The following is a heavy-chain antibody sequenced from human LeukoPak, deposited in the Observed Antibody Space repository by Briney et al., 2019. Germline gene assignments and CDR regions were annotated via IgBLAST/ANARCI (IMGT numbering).Heavy chain of an antibody. V-gene: IGHV4-59*12. CDR1: GGSISSYY. CDR2: IYYSGST. CDR3: ARGLWYSSLDY. D-gene: IGHD6-13*01. J-gene: IGHJ4*02. Sequence: SETLSLTCTVSGGSISSYYWSWIRQPPGKGLEWIGYIYYSGSTNYNPSLKSRVTISVDTSKNQFSLKLSSVTAADTAVYYCARGLWYSSLDYWGQGTLVTVSS.